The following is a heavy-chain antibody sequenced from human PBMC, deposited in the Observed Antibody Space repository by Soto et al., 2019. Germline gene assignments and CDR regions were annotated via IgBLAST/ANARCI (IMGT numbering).Heavy chain of an antibody. J-gene: IGHJ5*02. CDR2: IYWDDDK. V-gene: IGHV2-5*02. CDR1: GFSLSTSGVG. CDR3: ARRHYYDSGTETIDP. D-gene: IGHD3-10*01. Sequence: QITLKESGPTLVKPTQTLTLTCTFSGFSLSTSGVGVHWIRQPPGKALEWLALIYWDDDKRYRPSLKSRLTITKDTSKNQVVLTMTNMDPVDTGTYYCARRHYYDSGTETIDPWGQGTLVTVSS.